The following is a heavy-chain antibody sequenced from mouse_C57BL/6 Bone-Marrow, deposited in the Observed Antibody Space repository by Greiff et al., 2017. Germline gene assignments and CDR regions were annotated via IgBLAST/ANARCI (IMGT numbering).Heavy chain of an antibody. J-gene: IGHJ1*03. CDR3: GRHRLGPYWYFDV. V-gene: IGHV5-16*01. Sequence: EVMLVESEGGLVQPGSSMKLSCTAPGFTFSDYYMAWVRQVPEKGLEWVANIIYDGSSTYYLDSLKSRFIIPGENAKNILYLQMSSLKSEDTATYYCGRHRLGPYWYFDVWGTGTTVTVSS. D-gene: IGHD4-1*01. CDR1: GFTFSDYY. CDR2: IIYDGSST.